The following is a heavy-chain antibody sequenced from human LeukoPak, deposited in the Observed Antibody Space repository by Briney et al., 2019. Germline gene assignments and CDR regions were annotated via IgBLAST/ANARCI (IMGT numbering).Heavy chain of an antibody. V-gene: IGHV4-59*12. D-gene: IGHD6-19*01. CDR1: GGSISSYY. J-gene: IGHJ4*02. CDR2: IYYSGST. Sequence: PSETLSLTCTVSGGSISSYYWSWIRQPPGKGLEWIGNIYYSGSTNYNPSLKSRVTISVDTSKNQFSLKLSSVTAADTAVYYCARGRISSSGWYGYWGQGTLVTVSS. CDR3: ARGRISSSGWYGY.